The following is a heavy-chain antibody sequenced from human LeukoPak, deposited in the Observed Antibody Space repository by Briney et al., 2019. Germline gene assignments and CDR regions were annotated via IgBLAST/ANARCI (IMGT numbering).Heavy chain of an antibody. CDR2: IYYSGST. V-gene: IGHV4-34*01. Sequence: SETLSLTCAVYGGSLSGYYWGWIRQPPGKGLEWIGGIYYSGSTYYNPSPPNRVPISVDTSKHQFSLMLSSVTAAETAVYYCARNSKSGGYFDYWGQGTLVTVSS. CDR3: ARNSKSGGYFDY. J-gene: IGHJ4*02. D-gene: IGHD6-13*01. CDR1: GGSLSGYY.